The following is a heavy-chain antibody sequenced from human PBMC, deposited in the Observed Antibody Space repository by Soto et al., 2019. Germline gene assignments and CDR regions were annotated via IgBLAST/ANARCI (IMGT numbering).Heavy chain of an antibody. CDR3: AREEGGLGYCSGGSCYYYYYYMDV. CDR1: GFTFSSYS. D-gene: IGHD2-15*01. V-gene: IGHV3-21*01. CDR2: ISSSSSYI. Sequence: GGSLRLSCAASGFTFSSYSMNWVRQAPGKGLEWVSSISSSSSYIYYADSVKGRFTISRDNAKNSLYLQMNSLRAEDTAVYYCAREEGGLGYCSGGSCYYYYYYMDVWGKGTTVTVSS. J-gene: IGHJ6*03.